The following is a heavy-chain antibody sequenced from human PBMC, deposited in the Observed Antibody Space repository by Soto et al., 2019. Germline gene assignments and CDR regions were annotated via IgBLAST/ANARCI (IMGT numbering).Heavy chain of an antibody. J-gene: IGHJ4*02. CDR3: ARVGGD. Sequence: QVLLQESGPRLVRPSEPLSLTCSVSGDSMSKSYWAWIRQPPGKGLEWLGYIYYSGSTYYNPSLKGRVAVSVDKSKNQFSLKLSAVTDADTACYYCARVGGDWGQGTLVTVSS. CDR2: IYYSGST. CDR1: GDSMSKSY. V-gene: IGHV4-59*12.